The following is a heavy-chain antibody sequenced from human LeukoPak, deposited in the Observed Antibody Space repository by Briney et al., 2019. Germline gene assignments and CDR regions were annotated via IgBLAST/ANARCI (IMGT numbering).Heavy chain of an antibody. Sequence: SETLSLTCAVSGYSISSGYYWGWIRQPPGKGLEWIGSIYHSGSTYYNPSLKSRVTIPVDTSKNQFSLKLSPVTAADTAVYYCATLDREYQLLHLVPYNWFDPWGQGTLVTVSS. CDR1: GYSISSGYY. V-gene: IGHV4-38-2*01. D-gene: IGHD2-2*01. CDR2: IYHSGST. CDR3: ATLDREYQLLHLVPYNWFDP. J-gene: IGHJ5*02.